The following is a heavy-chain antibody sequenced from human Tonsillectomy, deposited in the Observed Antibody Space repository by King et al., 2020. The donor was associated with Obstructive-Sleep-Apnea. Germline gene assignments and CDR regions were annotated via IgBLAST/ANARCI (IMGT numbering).Heavy chain of an antibody. CDR2: IYYSGST. J-gene: IGHJ6*02. CDR3: ARDLREGDGYHTPYYYYYGMDV. Sequence: QLQESGPGLVKPSETLSLTCTVSGGSISTYYWSWIRQPPGKGLEWIGYIYYSGSTNYNPSLKSRVTISVDTSKNQFSLKLSSVTAADTAVYYCARDLREGDGYHTPYYYYYGMDVWGQGTTVTVSS. V-gene: IGHV4-59*01. D-gene: IGHD5-24*01. CDR1: GGSISTYY.